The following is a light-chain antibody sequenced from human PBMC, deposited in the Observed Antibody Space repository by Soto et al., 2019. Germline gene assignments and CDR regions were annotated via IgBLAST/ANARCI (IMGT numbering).Light chain of an antibody. CDR1: QSITIY. CDR2: AAS. Sequence: DIQLTQSPSSLSASVGDRVTITCRASQSITIYLNWYRQKPGKAPKLLIYAASSLQSGVPSRFSGSGSGTDFTLTISSLQPEDFATYYCQQSHSTPRTFGQGTKVEI. J-gene: IGKJ1*01. V-gene: IGKV1-39*01. CDR3: QQSHSTPRT.